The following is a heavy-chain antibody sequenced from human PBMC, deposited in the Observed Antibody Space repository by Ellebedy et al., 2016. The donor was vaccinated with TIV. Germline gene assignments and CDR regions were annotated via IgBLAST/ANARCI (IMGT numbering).Heavy chain of an antibody. CDR2: IYYSGST. Sequence: MPSETLSLTCTVSGGSXXSNIXXWVFXXQPPVLGLEWIGSIYYSGSTYYNPSLRTRVTISVDTSKNQFSLKLRSVTAADTAVYYCAREWDSGWYGVHTWGQGTLVIVSS. J-gene: IGHJ4*02. CDR3: AREWDSGWYGVHT. V-gene: IGHV4-39*07. CDR1: GGSXXSNIXX. D-gene: IGHD6-19*01.